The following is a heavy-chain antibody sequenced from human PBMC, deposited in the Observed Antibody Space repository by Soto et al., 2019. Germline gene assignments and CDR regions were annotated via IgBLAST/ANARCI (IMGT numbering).Heavy chain of an antibody. Sequence: GGSLRLSCAVSGFTFTNYGSNWVRQAPGKGLEWVSSVSKSDYTYYSDSVKGRFTISRDNAKNSVSLQMNNLSAEDTAVYYCTREDSIIIPAVADFWGQGTLVTVSS. CDR1: GFTFTNYG. CDR2: VSKSDYT. V-gene: IGHV3-21*01. CDR3: TREDSIIIPAVADF. D-gene: IGHD6-19*01. J-gene: IGHJ4*02.